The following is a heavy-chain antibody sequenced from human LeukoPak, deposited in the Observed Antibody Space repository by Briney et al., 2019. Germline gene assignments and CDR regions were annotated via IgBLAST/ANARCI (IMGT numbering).Heavy chain of an antibody. V-gene: IGHV4-34*01. Sequence: SETLSLTCAVYGWTFSGYYWSWIRQPPGKGLEWIGEINYSGSTNYNPSLKSRVTISVDTSKNKSSLKLSSVTAADTAVYYCARGLGGNCSSTSCRTYYMDVWGKGTTVTVSS. CDR3: ARGLGGNCSSTSCRTYYMDV. J-gene: IGHJ6*03. CDR1: GWTFSGYY. D-gene: IGHD2-2*01. CDR2: INYSGST.